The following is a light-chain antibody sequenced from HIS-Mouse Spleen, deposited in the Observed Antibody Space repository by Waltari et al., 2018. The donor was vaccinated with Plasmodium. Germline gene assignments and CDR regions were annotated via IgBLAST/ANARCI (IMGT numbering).Light chain of an antibody. CDR3: YSTDSSGKHRV. CDR1: PFTKNY. V-gene: IGLV3-10*01. J-gene: IGLJ3*02. CDR2: EDS. Sequence: SYALTQPPSRSVSPGQTATITCPGDPFTKNYAYWYQQKSGKAPVLVIYEDSKRPSGIPEGFSGSSSGTMATLTISGAQVEDEADYYCYSTDSSGKHRVFGGGTKLTVL.